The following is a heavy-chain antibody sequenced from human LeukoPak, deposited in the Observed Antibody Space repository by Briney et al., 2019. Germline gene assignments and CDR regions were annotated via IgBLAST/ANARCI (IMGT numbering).Heavy chain of an antibody. CDR1: GGSFSGYY. Sequence: TPSETLSLTCAVYGGSFSGYYWSWIRQPPGKGLEWIGEINHSGSTNYNPSLKSRVTISVDTSKNQFSLKLSSVTAADTAVYYCARHMTTVTTLDLWGRGTLVTVSS. D-gene: IGHD4-17*01. CDR3: ARHMTTVTTLDL. J-gene: IGHJ2*01. V-gene: IGHV4-34*01. CDR2: INHSGST.